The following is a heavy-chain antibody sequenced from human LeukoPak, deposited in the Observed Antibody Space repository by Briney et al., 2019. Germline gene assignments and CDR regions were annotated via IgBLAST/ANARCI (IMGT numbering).Heavy chain of an antibody. J-gene: IGHJ4*02. D-gene: IGHD3-16*01. CDR3: ARDEGVGERGAY. V-gene: IGHV1-18*01. CDR2: ISAYNGDT. CDR1: GFTFTNYG. Sequence: ASVKVSCKASGFTFTNYGISWVRQAPGQGLEWMEWISAYNGDTNYAQKLQDRVTMTTDTSTSTAYMELRSLRSDDTAMYYCARDEGVGERGAYWGQGTLVTVSS.